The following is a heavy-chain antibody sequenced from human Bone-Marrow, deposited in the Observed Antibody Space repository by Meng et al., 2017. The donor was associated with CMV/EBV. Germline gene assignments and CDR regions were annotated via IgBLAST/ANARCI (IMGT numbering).Heavy chain of an antibody. D-gene: IGHD3-10*01. Sequence: ASVKVSCKASGYTFTGYYMHWVRQAPGQGLEWMGWINPNSGGTNYAQKFQGRVTMTRETSISTAYMKLSRLSPDDTAVYYCARDSGTINFDYWGQGTLVTVSS. J-gene: IGHJ4*02. CDR1: GYTFTGYY. CDR3: ARDSGTINFDY. V-gene: IGHV1-2*02. CDR2: INPNSGGT.